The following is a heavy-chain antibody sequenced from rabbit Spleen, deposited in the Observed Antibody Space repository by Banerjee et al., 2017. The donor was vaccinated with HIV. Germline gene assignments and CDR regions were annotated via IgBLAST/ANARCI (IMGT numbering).Heavy chain of an antibody. CDR1: GVSFSGSSY. Sequence: QEQLVESGGGLVKPGASLTLTCTASGVSFSGSSYMCWVRQAPGKGLEWIACIELGGSGFTYFASWAKGRFTISKTSSTTVTLHMSSLTAADTATHFCARRVGDGHMDLWGQGTLVTVS. CDR2: IELGGSGFT. D-gene: IGHD2-1*01. V-gene: IGHV1S45*01. J-gene: IGHJ4*01. CDR3: ARRVGDGHMDL.